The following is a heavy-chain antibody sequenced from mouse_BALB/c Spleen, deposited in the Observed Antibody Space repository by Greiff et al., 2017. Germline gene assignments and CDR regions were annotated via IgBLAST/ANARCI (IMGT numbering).Heavy chain of an antibody. D-gene: IGHD1-1*01. CDR1: GFTFSSYA. CDR2: ISSGGST. J-gene: IGHJ2*01. V-gene: IGHV5-6-5*01. CDR3: ARDYYGSRDYFDY. Sequence: EVHLVESGGGLVKPGGSLKLSCAASGFTFSSYAMSWVRQTPEKRLEWVASISSGGSTYYPDSVKGRFTISRDNARNILYLQMSSLRSEDTAMYYCARDYYGSRDYFDYWGQGTTLTVSS.